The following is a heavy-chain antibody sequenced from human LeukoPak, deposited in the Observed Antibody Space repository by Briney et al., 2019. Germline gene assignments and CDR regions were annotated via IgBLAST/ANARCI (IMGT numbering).Heavy chain of an antibody. CDR1: GGTFSSYA. J-gene: IGHJ6*02. Sequence: ASVKVSCKASGGTFSSYAVNWVRQAPGQGLEWMGWINPNSGGTNYAQKFQGWVTMTRDTSISTAYMELSRLRSDDTAVYYCARDSSGWGHGMDVWGQGTTVTVSS. V-gene: IGHV1-2*04. D-gene: IGHD6-19*01. CDR2: INPNSGGT. CDR3: ARDSSGWGHGMDV.